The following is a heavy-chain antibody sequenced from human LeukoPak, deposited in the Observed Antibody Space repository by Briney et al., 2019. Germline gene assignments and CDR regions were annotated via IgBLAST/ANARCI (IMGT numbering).Heavy chain of an antibody. V-gene: IGHV3-23*01. Sequence: GGSLRLSCAASGFTFSDYYMSWVRQAPGKGLEWVSAISGSGGSTYYADSVKGRFTISRDNPKNTLYLQMNSLRAEDTAVYYCAKLTTVPKRVRDVWGQGTTVTVSS. D-gene: IGHD4-17*01. CDR2: ISGSGGST. J-gene: IGHJ6*02. CDR1: GFTFSDYY. CDR3: AKLTTVPKRVRDV.